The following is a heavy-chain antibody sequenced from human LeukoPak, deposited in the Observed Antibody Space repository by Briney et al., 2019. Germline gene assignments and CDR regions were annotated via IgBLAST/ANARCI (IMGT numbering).Heavy chain of an antibody. CDR3: AKGTYCGGDCYFFDY. CDR2: VSYDGSNK. CDR1: GFTFSSYG. D-gene: IGHD2-21*01. J-gene: IGHJ4*02. V-gene: IGHV3-30*18. Sequence: GGSLRLSCAASGFTFSSYGMHWVRQAPGKGLEWVAVVSYDGSNKYYADSVKGRFTISRDNSKNTLYLQMNSLRAEDTAVYYCAKGTYCGGDCYFFDYWGQGTLVTVSS.